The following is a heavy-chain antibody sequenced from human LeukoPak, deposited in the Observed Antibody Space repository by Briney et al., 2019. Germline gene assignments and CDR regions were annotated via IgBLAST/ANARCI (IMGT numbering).Heavy chain of an antibody. D-gene: IGHD3-22*01. CDR3: AKDERGCYDSSGFFGAIDY. CDR1: GFTFNRYA. CDR2: IWYDGSNK. Sequence: TGGSLRLSCAASGFTFNRYAMHWVRQAPGKGLEWVAFIWYDGSNKYYADSVKGRFTVSRDNSKNTLYLQMNSLRAEDTAVYYCAKDERGCYDSSGFFGAIDYWGQGSLVSVSS. J-gene: IGHJ4*02. V-gene: IGHV3-30*02.